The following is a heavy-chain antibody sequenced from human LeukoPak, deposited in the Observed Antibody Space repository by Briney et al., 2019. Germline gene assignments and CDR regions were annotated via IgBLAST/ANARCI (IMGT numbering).Heavy chain of an antibody. D-gene: IGHD2-8*01. J-gene: IGHJ6*02. V-gene: IGHV1-8*01. Sequence: ASVKVSCKASGYTFTSYDINWVRQATGQGLEWMGWMNPNSGNTGYAQKLQGRVTMTRNTSISTAYMELSSLRSEDTAVYYCARAGVLMVYAIPSSYYYGMDVWGQGTTVTVSS. CDR1: GYTFTSYD. CDR3: ARAGVLMVYAIPSSYYYGMDV. CDR2: MNPNSGNT.